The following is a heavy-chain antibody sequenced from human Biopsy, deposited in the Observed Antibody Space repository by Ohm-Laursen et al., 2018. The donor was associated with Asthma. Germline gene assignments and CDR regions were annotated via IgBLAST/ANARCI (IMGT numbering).Heavy chain of an antibody. CDR1: SRDY. CDR2: IYYSGRT. D-gene: IGHD6-6*01. CDR3: ARAVSSSSYWYFDL. V-gene: IGHV4-39*02. J-gene: IGHJ2*01. Sequence: SRDYMFWVRQAPGKGLEWIGSIYYSGRTCYNPSLESRVTISADTSKNHFSLKVTSVTAADTAVYYCARAVSSSSYWYFDLWGRGDLVTVSS.